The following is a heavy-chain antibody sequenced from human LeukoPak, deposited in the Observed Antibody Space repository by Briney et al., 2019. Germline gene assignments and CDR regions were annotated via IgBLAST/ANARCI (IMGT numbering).Heavy chain of an antibody. V-gene: IGHV3-48*04. CDR3: ARGWAASGKGGFGY. CDR1: GFTFNTYS. CDR2: ISSSSSNTI. Sequence: PGGSLRLSCVASGFTFNTYSMNWVRQAPGKGLEWVSSISSSSSNTIYYADSVKGRFTISRDNAKNSLYLQMNSLRAEDTAVYYCARGWAASGKGGFGYWGQGTLVTVSS. D-gene: IGHD6-13*01. J-gene: IGHJ4*02.